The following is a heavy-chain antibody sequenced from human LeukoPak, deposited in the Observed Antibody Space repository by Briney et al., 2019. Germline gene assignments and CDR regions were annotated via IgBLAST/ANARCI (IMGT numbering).Heavy chain of an antibody. J-gene: IGHJ4*02. V-gene: IGHV3-23*01. CDR1: GFTFSSYA. CDR3: GNSGQLGPRNFDY. D-gene: IGHD1-1*01. CDR2: ISGSGGST. Sequence: PGGSLRLCCAASGFTFSSYAMRWVRQAPGKGLEWVSAISGSGGSTYYADSVKGRFTISRDNSKNTLYLQMNSLRAEDTAVYYCGNSGQLGPRNFDYWGQGTLVTVSS.